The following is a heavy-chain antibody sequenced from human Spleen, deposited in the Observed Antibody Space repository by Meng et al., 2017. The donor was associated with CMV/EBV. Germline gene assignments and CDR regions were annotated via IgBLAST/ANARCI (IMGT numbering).Heavy chain of an antibody. Sequence: YMHWVRQAPGQGLEWMGWINPNSGGTNYAQKFQGRVTMTRDTSISTAYMELSRLRSDDTAVYYCAREYCSSTSCSQGAYYYYYGMDVWGQGTTVTVSS. CDR1: Y. CDR2: INPNSGGT. CDR3: AREYCSSTSCSQGAYYYYYGMDV. J-gene: IGHJ6*02. V-gene: IGHV1-2*02. D-gene: IGHD2-2*01.